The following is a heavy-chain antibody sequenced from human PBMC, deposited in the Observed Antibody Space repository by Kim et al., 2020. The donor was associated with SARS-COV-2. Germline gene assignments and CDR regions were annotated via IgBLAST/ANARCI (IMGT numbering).Heavy chain of an antibody. CDR1: GGTFSSYA. J-gene: IGHJ6*02. V-gene: IGHV1-69*04. CDR2: IIPILGIA. CDR3: ARGGDTATELSYYYYYYGMDV. D-gene: IGHD5-18*01. Sequence: SVKVSCKASGGTFSSYAISWVRQAPGQRLEWMGRIIPILGIANYAQKFQGRVTITADKSTSTAYMELSSLRSEDTAVYYCARGGDTATELSYYYYYYGMDVWGQGTTVTVSS.